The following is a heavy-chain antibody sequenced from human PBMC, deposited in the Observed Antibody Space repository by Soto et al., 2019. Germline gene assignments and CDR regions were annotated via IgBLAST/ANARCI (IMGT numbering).Heavy chain of an antibody. CDR2: INPNSGGT. CDR1: GYTFTGYY. J-gene: IGHJ3*02. CDR3: ARDMLGRWLQLRGIDAFDI. Sequence: ASVKVSCKASGYTFTGYYMHWVRQAPGQGLEWMGWINPNSGGTNYAQKFQGRVTMTRDTSISTAYMELSRLRSDDTAVYYCARDMLGRWLQLRGIDAFDIWGQGTIVTVSS. D-gene: IGHD5-12*01. V-gene: IGHV1-2*02.